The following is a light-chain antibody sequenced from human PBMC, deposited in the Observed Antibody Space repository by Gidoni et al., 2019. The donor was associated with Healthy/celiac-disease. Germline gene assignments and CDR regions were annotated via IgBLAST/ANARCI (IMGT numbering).Light chain of an antibody. CDR1: QDISNY. CDR3: QQYDNLPPYT. CDR2: DAS. Sequence: DIQMTQSPSSLSASVGDRVTITCQASQDISNYLNWYQQKPGKAPKLLIYDASNLETGVPSRFSGSGSGTDITFTISSLQTEDIATYYCQQYDNLPPYTFGQGTKLEIK. J-gene: IGKJ2*01. V-gene: IGKV1-33*01.